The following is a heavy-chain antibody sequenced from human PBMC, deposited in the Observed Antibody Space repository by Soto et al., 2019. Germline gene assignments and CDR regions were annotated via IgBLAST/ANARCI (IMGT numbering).Heavy chain of an antibody. CDR3: AGTIFGVVYYMDV. J-gene: IGHJ6*03. V-gene: IGHV4-39*01. D-gene: IGHD3-3*01. Sequence: SETLSLTCTVSGGSISSSSYYWGWIRQPPGKGLEWIGSIYYSGSTYYNPSLKSRVTISVDTSKNQFSLKLSSVTAADTAVYYCAGTIFGVVYYMDVWGKGTTVTVSS. CDR2: IYYSGST. CDR1: GGSISSSSYY.